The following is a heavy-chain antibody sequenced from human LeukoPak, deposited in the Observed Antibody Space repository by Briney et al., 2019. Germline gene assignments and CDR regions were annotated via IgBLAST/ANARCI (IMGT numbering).Heavy chain of an antibody. J-gene: IGHJ5*02. V-gene: IGHV1-3*01. CDR3: ARAGAPFPLGATNWFDP. D-gene: IGHD1-26*01. CDR1: GYTFTSYA. CDR2: INAGNGNT. Sequence: ASVKVSCKASGYTFTSYAMHWVRQAPGQRLEWMGWINAGNGNTKYSQKFQGRVTITRDTSASTAYMELSSLRSEDTAVYYCARAGAPFPLGATNWFDPWGQGTLVTVSS.